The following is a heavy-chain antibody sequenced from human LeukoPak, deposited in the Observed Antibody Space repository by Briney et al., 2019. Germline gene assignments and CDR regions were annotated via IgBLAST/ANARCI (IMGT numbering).Heavy chain of an antibody. D-gene: IGHD3-22*01. CDR2: IYYSGST. Sequence: SETLSLTCTVSGGSISSYYWSWIRQPPGKGLEWIGYIYYSGSTNYNPSLKSRVTISVDTSKNQFSLNLSSVTAADTAVYYCASNYYYDSSGYYYDNAYAFDIWGQGTMVTVSS. J-gene: IGHJ3*02. V-gene: IGHV4-59*01. CDR3: ASNYYYDSSGYYYDNAYAFDI. CDR1: GGSISSYY.